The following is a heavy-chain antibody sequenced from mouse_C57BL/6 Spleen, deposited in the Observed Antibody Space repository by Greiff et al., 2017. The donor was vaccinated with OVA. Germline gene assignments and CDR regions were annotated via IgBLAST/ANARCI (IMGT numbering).Heavy chain of an antibody. CDR3: ARNKDSSYVYAMDY. J-gene: IGHJ4*01. V-gene: IGHV1-80*01. CDR1: GYAFSSYW. Sequence: QVQLKESGAELVKPGASVKISCKASGYAFSSYWMNWVKQRPGKGLEWIGQIYPGDGDTNYNGKFKGKATLTADKSSSTAYMQLSSLTSEDSAVYFCARNKDSSYVYAMDYWGQGTSVTVSS. D-gene: IGHD1-3*01. CDR2: IYPGDGDT.